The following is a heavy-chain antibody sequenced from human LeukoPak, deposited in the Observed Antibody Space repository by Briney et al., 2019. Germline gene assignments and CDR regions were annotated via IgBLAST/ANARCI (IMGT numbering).Heavy chain of an antibody. J-gene: IGHJ4*02. CDR2: ISGSGGSP. Sequence: GGSLRLSCAASGFTFSSSAMSWVRQAPGKGLEWVSSISGSGGSPYYADSVKGRFTISRDNSKNTLYLQMNSLRAEDTAVYYCAKDMGPGYSSSWYAPIQYYFDYWGQGTLVTVSS. V-gene: IGHV3-23*01. CDR3: AKDMGPGYSSSWYAPIQYYFDY. CDR1: GFTFSSSA. D-gene: IGHD6-13*01.